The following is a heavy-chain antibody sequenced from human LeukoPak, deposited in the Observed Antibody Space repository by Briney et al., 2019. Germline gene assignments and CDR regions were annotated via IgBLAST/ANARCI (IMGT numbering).Heavy chain of an antibody. V-gene: IGHV4-59*01. CDR3: ARDLPPPYYYGSGSSHAFDI. CDR1: GGSISSYY. J-gene: IGHJ3*02. Sequence: SETLSLTCTVSGGSISSYYWSWIRQPPGKGLEWIGYIYYSGSTNYNPSLKSRVTISVDTSKNQFSLKLSSVTAADTAVYYCARDLPPPYYYGSGSSHAFDIWGQGTMVTVSS. D-gene: IGHD3-10*01. CDR2: IYYSGST.